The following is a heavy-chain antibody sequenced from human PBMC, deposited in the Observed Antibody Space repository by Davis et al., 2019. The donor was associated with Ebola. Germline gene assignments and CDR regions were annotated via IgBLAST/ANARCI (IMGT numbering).Heavy chain of an antibody. J-gene: IGHJ6*02. Sequence: PGGSLRLSCVASGFRFRNYGIHWVRQAPGKGLEWVSIIWHDGSNKNYVDSVKGRFSISRDNSKNTVFLQMNNLRADDTAVYYCARGSMAGNGMDVWGQGTMVTVSS. V-gene: IGHV3-33*01. CDR3: ARGSMAGNGMDV. CDR1: GFRFRNYG. D-gene: IGHD2-8*01. CDR2: IWHDGSNK.